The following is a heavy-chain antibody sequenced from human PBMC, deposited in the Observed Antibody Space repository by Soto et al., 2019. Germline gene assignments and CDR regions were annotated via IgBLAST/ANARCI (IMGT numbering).Heavy chain of an antibody. CDR3: AKQYYYDSSGYYDRVY. D-gene: IGHD3-22*01. CDR2: ISGSGGST. Sequence: GGSLRLSCAASGFTFSSYAMSWVRQAPGKGLEWVSAISGSGGSTYYADSVKGRFTISRDNSKNTLYLQMNSLRAEDTAVYYCAKQYYYDSSGYYDRVYWGQGTLVTVSS. V-gene: IGHV3-23*01. J-gene: IGHJ4*02. CDR1: GFTFSSYA.